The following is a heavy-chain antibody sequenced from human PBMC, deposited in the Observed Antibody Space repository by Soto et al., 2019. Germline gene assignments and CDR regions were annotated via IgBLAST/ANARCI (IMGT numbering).Heavy chain of an antibody. J-gene: IGHJ4*02. CDR2: INHSGST. Sequence: QVQLQQWGAGLLKPSETLSLTCAVYGGSFSGYYWSWIRQPPGKGLEWIGEINHSGSTNYNPSLKSRVTISVHTSNNQFSLNMSSVTAADTAVYYSASELGYCSGGRCWNHFDYWGQGTLVTVSS. V-gene: IGHV4-34*01. CDR1: GGSFSGYY. D-gene: IGHD2-15*01. CDR3: ASELGYCSGGRCWNHFDY.